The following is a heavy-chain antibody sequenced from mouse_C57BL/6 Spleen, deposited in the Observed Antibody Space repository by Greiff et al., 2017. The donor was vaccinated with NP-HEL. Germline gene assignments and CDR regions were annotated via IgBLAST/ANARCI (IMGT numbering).Heavy chain of an antibody. D-gene: IGHD6-5*01. J-gene: IGHJ4*01. V-gene: IGHV1-36*01. CDR3: ARSYDYHAMDY. CDR2: VYPYNGGT. CDR1: GFTFTDYY. Sequence: LMEPGPSVKISCKASGFTFTDYYMHWVKQSHGRSLEWIGLVYPYNGGTSYNQKFKGKATLTVDTSSSTAYMELNSLTSEDSAVYYCARSYDYHAMDYWGQGTSVTVSS.